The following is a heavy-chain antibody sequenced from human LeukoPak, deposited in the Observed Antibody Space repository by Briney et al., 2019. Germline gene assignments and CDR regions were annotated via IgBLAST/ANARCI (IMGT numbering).Heavy chain of an antibody. V-gene: IGHV1-3*01. J-gene: IGHJ4*02. CDR1: GYIFTSYV. Sequence: VASVKVSCKASGYIFTSYVMHWVRQAPGRRLEWMGWINAGNGNTKSSQKFQGRVTIIRDTSASTAYMEVSSLRSEDTSVYYCARASPGYSYDYFDYWGQGTLVTVSS. CDR3: ARASPGYSYDYFDY. D-gene: IGHD5-18*01. CDR2: INAGNGNT.